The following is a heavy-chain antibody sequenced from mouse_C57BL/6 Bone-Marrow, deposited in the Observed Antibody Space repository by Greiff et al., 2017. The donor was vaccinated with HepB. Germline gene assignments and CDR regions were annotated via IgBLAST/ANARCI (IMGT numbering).Heavy chain of an antibody. CDR3: ASYYYGSGDY. CDR2: IDPANGNT. CDR1: GFNIKNTY. D-gene: IGHD1-1*01. J-gene: IGHJ2*01. V-gene: IGHV14-3*01. Sequence: EVQLQQSVAELVRPGASVKLSCTASGFNIKNTYMHWVKQRPEQGLEWIGRIDPANGNTTYAPKFPGKATITADTSSNTADLQLSSRTAEDTAIYYWASYYYGSGDYWGQGTTLTVSS.